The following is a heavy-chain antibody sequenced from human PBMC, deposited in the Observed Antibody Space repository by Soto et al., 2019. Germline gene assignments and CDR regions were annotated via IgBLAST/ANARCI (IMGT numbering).Heavy chain of an antibody. V-gene: IGHV5-51*01. D-gene: IGHD6-6*01. J-gene: IGHJ6*03. CDR3: ARGGSIAARPIYMDV. Sequence: GESLKISCKGSGYSFTSYWIGWVRQMPGKGLEWMGIIYPGDSDTRYSPSFKGQVTISADKSISTAYLQWSSLKASDTAMYYCARGGSIAARPIYMDVWGKGTTVTVSS. CDR1: GYSFTSYW. CDR2: IYPGDSDT.